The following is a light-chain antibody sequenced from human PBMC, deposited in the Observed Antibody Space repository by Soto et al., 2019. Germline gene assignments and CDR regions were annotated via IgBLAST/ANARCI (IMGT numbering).Light chain of an antibody. CDR1: RSVSSY. CDR3: QQYRSWPRT. Sequence: EIVLTQSPATLSLSPGERATLSCRASRSVSSYLAWYQQKPGQAPRLLISDASNRATGIPARFSGSGSGTDFTLTISSLEPEDFAVYYCQQYRSWPRTFGQGTKVDI. V-gene: IGKV3-11*01. J-gene: IGKJ1*01. CDR2: DAS.